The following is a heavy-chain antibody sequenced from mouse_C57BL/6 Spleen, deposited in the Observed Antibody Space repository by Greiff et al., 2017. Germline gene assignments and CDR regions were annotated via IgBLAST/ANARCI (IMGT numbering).Heavy chain of an antibody. J-gene: IGHJ4*01. D-gene: IGHD2-5*01. CDR1: GFSLSTSGMG. CDR2: IYWDDDK. CDR3: ARSPYSNSYYYAMDY. Sequence: QVTLKVSGPGILQSSQTLSLTCSFSGFSLSTSGMGVSWIRQPSGKGLEWLAHIYWDDDKRYNPSLKRRLTISKDTSRNQVFLKITSVDTADTATYYCARSPYSNSYYYAMDYWGEGTSDTVSS. V-gene: IGHV8-12*01.